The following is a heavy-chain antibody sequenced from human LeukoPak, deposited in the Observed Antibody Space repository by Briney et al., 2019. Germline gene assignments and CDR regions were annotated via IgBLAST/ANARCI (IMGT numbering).Heavy chain of an antibody. CDR2: ISGSGGTT. D-gene: IGHD4/OR15-4a*01. J-gene: IGHJ6*03. CDR3: AKGNDYVPYYYMDV. CDR1: GFTFSSYA. Sequence: GGSLRLSCAASGFTFSSYAMSWVRQAPGKGLEWVSGISGSGGTTYYADSVKGRFTISRDNSKNTLYLQMNSLRAEDTAVYYCAKGNDYVPYYYMDVWGKGTTVTVSS. V-gene: IGHV3-23*01.